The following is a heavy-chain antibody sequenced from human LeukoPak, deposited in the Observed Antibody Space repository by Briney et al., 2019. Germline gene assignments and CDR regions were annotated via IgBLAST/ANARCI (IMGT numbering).Heavy chain of an antibody. CDR2: IYYSGST. CDR3: ARGGLTLYSYGPYFDC. CDR1: GGSISSGGYY. Sequence: PSETLSLTCTVSGGSISSGGYYWSWIRQHPGKGLEWIGYIYYSGSTYYNPSLQSRLTISVDTSKNQFSLKLSSVTAADTAVYYCARGGLTLYSYGPYFDCWGQGTLATVSS. D-gene: IGHD5-18*01. J-gene: IGHJ4*02. V-gene: IGHV4-31*03.